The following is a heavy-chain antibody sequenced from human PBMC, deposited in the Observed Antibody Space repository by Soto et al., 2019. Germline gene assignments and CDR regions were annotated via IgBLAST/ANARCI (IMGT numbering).Heavy chain of an antibody. Sequence: PGGSLRLSCAASGFTFSNYNMNWVRQAPGKGLEWVSYISTSGGTIYYADSVKGRFTVSRDNAKNSLSLQMNSLRDEDTAVYFCVREGPPYYDDNGDYLMAAFDIWGQGTMVTVSS. V-gene: IGHV3-48*02. J-gene: IGHJ3*02. CDR2: ISTSGGTI. D-gene: IGHD3-22*01. CDR3: VREGPPYYDDNGDYLMAAFDI. CDR1: GFTFSNYN.